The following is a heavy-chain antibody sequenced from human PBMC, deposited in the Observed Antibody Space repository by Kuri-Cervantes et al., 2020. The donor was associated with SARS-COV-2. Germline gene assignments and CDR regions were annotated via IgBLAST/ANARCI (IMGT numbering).Heavy chain of an antibody. CDR2: IYYSGST. D-gene: IGHD1-20*01. V-gene: IGHV4-39*07. J-gene: IGHJ3*02. Sequence: GSLRLSCTVSGGSISSSSYYWGWMRQPPGKGLEWIGSIYYSGSTYYNPSLKSRVTTSVDTSKNQFSLKLSSVTAADTAVYYCARDVVTGNRVGPTSDAFDIWGQGTMVTVSS. CDR1: GGSISSSSYY. CDR3: ARDVVTGNRVGPTSDAFDI.